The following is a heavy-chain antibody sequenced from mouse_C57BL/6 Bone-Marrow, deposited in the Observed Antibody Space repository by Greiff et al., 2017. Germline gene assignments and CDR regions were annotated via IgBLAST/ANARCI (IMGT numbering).Heavy chain of an antibody. Sequence: EVHLVESGGGLVQPGGSLKLSCAASGFTFSDYYMYWVRQTPEKRLEWVAYISNGGGSTYYPDTVKGRFIIYRDNAKNTLYLQMSRLKSEDTAKYYCERHTNWDWYFDVWGTGTTVTVSS. J-gene: IGHJ1*03. CDR1: GFTFSDYY. D-gene: IGHD4-1*01. V-gene: IGHV5-12*01. CDR2: ISNGGGST. CDR3: ERHTNWDWYFDV.